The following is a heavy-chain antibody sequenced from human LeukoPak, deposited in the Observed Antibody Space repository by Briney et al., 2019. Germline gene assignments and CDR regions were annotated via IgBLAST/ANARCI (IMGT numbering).Heavy chain of an antibody. V-gene: IGHV1-24*01. CDR2: FDPEDGVT. Sequence: ASVKVSCKVSGYTLTELSMHWVRQAPGKGLEWMGGFDPEDGVTIYAQKFQGRVTMTEDTSTDTAYMELSSLRSEDTAVYYCATSGSYYRTNRRGFDYWGQGTLVTVSS. D-gene: IGHD1-26*01. CDR1: GYTLTELS. CDR3: ATSGSYYRTNRRGFDY. J-gene: IGHJ4*02.